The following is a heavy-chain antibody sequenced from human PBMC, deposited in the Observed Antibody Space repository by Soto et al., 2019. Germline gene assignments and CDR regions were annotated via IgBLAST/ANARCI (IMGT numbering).Heavy chain of an antibody. Sequence: VASVKVSCKVSGYTLTELSMHWVRQAPGKGLEGRGGFDPEEGETIYAQKFQARVTMPEDPSTDPAYMELSSLRSEATAVYYCATDRHGSGSYDYWGQGTLVTVSS. CDR2: FDPEEGET. CDR3: ATDRHGSGSYDY. D-gene: IGHD1-26*01. V-gene: IGHV1-24*01. CDR1: GYTLTELS. J-gene: IGHJ4*02.